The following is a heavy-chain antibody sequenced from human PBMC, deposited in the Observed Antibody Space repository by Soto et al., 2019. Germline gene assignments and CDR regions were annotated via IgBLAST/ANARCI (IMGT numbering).Heavy chain of an antibody. J-gene: IGHJ3*02. D-gene: IGHD4-17*01. Sequence: SETLSLTCTVSSDSITNYYWSWIRQSPGKGLEWIGYIYYSGSTNYNPSLKSRVTISVDTSKNQFSLKLSSVTAADTAVYYCASDYGGNSYYAFDIWGQGTMVTVSS. CDR2: IYYSGST. V-gene: IGHV4-59*01. CDR3: ASDYGGNSYYAFDI. CDR1: SDSITNYY.